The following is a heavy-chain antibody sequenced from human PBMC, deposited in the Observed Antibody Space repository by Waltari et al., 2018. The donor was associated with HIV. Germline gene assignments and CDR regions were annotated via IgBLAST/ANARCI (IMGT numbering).Heavy chain of an antibody. V-gene: IGHV3-64*01. CDR3: ARDWPAYFYGSVSYPGALDY. D-gene: IGHD3-10*01. CDR1: GFTFSSYA. J-gene: IGHJ4*02. Sequence: EVQLVESGGGLVQPGGSLRLSCAASGFTFSSYAMHWVRQAPGKGLEYLSFISIKGGSTYYANSVKGRFTISRDNSKNTLYLQMGSLRAEDMAVYYCARDWPAYFYGSVSYPGALDYWGQGTLVTVSS. CDR2: ISIKGGST.